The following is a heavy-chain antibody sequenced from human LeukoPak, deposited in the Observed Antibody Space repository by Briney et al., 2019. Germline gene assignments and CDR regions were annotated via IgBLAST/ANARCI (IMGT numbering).Heavy chain of an antibody. CDR1: GFTFSSYA. J-gene: IGHJ6*03. D-gene: IGHD2-15*01. V-gene: IGHV3-23*01. Sequence: GGSLRLSCAASGFTFSSYAMNWVRQAPGKGREWVSAISSAGGSTYYADSVKGRFTISRDNSQHPLFLQMNSLRAEDTAVYYCAKGGYCDGVSCYGYYYMDVWGKGTTVTVSS. CDR2: ISSAGGST. CDR3: AKGGYCDGVSCYGYYYMDV.